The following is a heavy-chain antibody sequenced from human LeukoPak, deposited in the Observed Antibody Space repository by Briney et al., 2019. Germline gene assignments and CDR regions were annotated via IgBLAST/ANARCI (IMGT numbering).Heavy chain of an antibody. CDR3: ARFEGGSGYYYYYGMDV. J-gene: IGHJ6*02. CDR2: ISAYNGNT. D-gene: IGHD2-15*01. V-gene: IGHV1-18*01. Sequence: ASVKVSCKASGYTFTSYGISWVRQAPGQGLEWMGWISAYNGNTNYAQKLQGRVTMTTDTSTSIAYMELRSLRSDDTAVYYCARFEGGSGYYYYYGMDVWGQGTTVTVSS. CDR1: GYTFTSYG.